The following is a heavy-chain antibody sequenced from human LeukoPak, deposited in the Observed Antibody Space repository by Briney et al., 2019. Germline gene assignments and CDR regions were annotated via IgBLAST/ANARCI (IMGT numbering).Heavy chain of an antibody. Sequence: ASVKVSCKASGYTFTSYDINWVRQATGQGLEWMGWMNPNSANTGYAQKFRGRVTMTRDTSISTAYMELSSLTSEDTAGYYCARGPSYGSGSYNIYGIDYWGQGTMVTVSS. CDR3: ARGPSYGSGSYNIYGIDY. D-gene: IGHD3-10*01. V-gene: IGHV1-8*01. J-gene: IGHJ4*02. CDR2: MNPNSANT. CDR1: GYTFTSYD.